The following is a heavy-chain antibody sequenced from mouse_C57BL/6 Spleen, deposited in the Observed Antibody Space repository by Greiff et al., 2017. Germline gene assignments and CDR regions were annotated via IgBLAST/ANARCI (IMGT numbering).Heavy chain of an antibody. V-gene: IGHV14-4*01. D-gene: IGHD1-1*01. J-gene: IGHJ3*01. Sequence: EVQLQQSGAELVRPGASVKLSCTASGFNIKDDYMHWVKQRPEQGLEWIGWIDPENGDTEYASKFQGKATITADTSSNTACLQLSSRTSEDTAVYYCTTDYGSTLFADWGQGTLVTVSA. CDR3: TTDYGSTLFAD. CDR1: GFNIKDDY. CDR2: IDPENGDT.